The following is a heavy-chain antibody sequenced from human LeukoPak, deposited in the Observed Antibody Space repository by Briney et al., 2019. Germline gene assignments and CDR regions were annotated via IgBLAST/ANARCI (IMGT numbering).Heavy chain of an antibody. CDR1: GFTFRSYW. Sequence: GGSLRLSCAASGFTFRSYWTSWVRQAPGKGLEWVANIKQDGSEKYYVDSVKGRFTISRDNAKNSLYLQMNSLRAEDTAVYYCARDRAYYDFWSGYTNWFDPWGQGTLVTVSS. J-gene: IGHJ5*02. D-gene: IGHD3-3*01. CDR3: ARDRAYYDFWSGYTNWFDP. V-gene: IGHV3-7*01. CDR2: IKQDGSEK.